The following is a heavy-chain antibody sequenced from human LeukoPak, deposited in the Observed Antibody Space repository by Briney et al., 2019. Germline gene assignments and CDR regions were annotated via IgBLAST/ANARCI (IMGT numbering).Heavy chain of an antibody. CDR1: GFTFSSYA. J-gene: IGHJ4*02. D-gene: IGHD5-18*01. CDR3: ARVVLGGTAMPAVRY. V-gene: IGHV3-30-3*01. Sequence: GGSLGLSCAASGFTFSSYAMHWVRQAPGKGLEWVAVISYDGSNKYYADSVKGRFTISRDNSKNTLYLQMNSLRAEDTAVYYCARVVLGGTAMPAVRYWGQGTLVTVSS. CDR2: ISYDGSNK.